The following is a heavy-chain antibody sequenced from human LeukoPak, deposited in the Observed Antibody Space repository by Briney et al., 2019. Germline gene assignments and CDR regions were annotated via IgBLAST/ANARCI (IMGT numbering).Heavy chain of an antibody. CDR2: INPSGGST. D-gene: IGHD6-19*01. Sequence: ASVKVSCKASGYTFTSYYMHWVRQAPGQGLEWMGIINPSGGSTSHAQKFQGRVTMTRDTSTSTVYMELSSLRSEDTAVYYCARDLSSGWYFDYWGQGTLVTVSS. V-gene: IGHV1-46*01. CDR3: ARDLSSGWYFDY. J-gene: IGHJ4*02. CDR1: GYTFTSYY.